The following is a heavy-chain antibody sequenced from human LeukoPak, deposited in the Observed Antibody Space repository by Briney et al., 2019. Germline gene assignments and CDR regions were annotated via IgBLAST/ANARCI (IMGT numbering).Heavy chain of an antibody. CDR1: GFTFSSYA. Sequence: VGSLTLSCAASGFTFSSYAMSWVRQAPGKGLEWVSAISGSGGSTYYADSVKGRFTISRDNSKNTLYLQMNSLRAEDTAVYYCAKDSTPDYDILTGFFDYWGQGTLGPVSS. CDR2: ISGSGGST. J-gene: IGHJ4*02. V-gene: IGHV3-23*01. D-gene: IGHD3-9*01. CDR3: AKDSTPDYDILTGFFDY.